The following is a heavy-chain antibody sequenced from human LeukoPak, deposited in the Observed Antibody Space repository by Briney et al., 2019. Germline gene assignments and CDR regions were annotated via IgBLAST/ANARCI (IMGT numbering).Heavy chain of an antibody. CDR3: ARAIGYSYGFDY. J-gene: IGHJ4*02. D-gene: IGHD5-18*01. Sequence: GGSLRLSCAASGFTFSSYSMNWVRQAPGKGLEWVSPISSSSSYIYYADSVKGRFTISRDNAKDSLYLQMNSLRAEDTAVYYCARAIGYSYGFDYWGQGTLVTVSS. CDR1: GFTFSSYS. CDR2: ISSSSSYI. V-gene: IGHV3-21*01.